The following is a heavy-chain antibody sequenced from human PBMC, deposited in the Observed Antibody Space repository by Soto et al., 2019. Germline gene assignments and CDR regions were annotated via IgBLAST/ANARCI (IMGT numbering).Heavy chain of an antibody. CDR3: ARQGDAYYYYYMDV. CDR2: IYYSGST. J-gene: IGHJ6*03. Sequence: SETLSLTCTVSGGSISSYYWSWIRQPPGKGLEWIGYIYYSGSTNYNPSLKSRVTISVDTSKNQFSLKLSSVTAADTAVYYCARQGDAYYYYYMDVWGKGTTVTVSS. V-gene: IGHV4-59*08. CDR1: GGSISSYY.